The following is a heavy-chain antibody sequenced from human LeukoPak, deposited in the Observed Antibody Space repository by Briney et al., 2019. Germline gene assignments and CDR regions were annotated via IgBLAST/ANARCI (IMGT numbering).Heavy chain of an antibody. CDR3: ARGTYTSGWD. CDR2: LSSSGSSK. D-gene: IGHD6-19*01. V-gene: IGHV3-48*03. J-gene: IGHJ4*02. CDR1: GFTFSNFE. Sequence: PGGSLRLSCAASGFTFSNFEMNWVRPAPGKGLEWVAYLSSSGSSKHYADSVKGRFTISRDNAKRSLYLQMNSLRVEDTAVYYCARGTYTSGWDWGQGTLVTVSS.